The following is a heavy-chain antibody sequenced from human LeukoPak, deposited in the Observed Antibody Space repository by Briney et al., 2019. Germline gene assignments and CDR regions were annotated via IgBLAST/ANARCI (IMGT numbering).Heavy chain of an antibody. V-gene: IGHV3-23*01. D-gene: IGHD3-10*01. CDR3: AREKGTLIRAMAFEM. J-gene: IGHJ3*02. Sequence: GGSLRLSCTPSGFSFNTYSMSWVRQAPGKGLEWVSAINDDTPYYTDSVKGRFTVSRDNSRDTLYLHLNSLRAEDTAVYYCAREKGTLIRAMAFEMWGQGTMVTVSS. CDR2: INDDTP. CDR1: GFSFNTYS.